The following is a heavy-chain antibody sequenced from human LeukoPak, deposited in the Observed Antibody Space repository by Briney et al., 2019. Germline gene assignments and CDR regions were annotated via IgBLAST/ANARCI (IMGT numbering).Heavy chain of an antibody. CDR2: IYTSGST. D-gene: IGHD4-17*01. CDR3: ARGPRGDYLTQRGDWFDP. CDR1: GGSISSGSYY. Sequence: PSETLSLTCTVSGGSISSGSYYWSWIRQPAGRGLEWIGRIYTSGSTNYNPSLKSRVTISVDTSKNQFSLKLSSVTAADTAVYYCARGPRGDYLTQRGDWFDPWGQGTLVTVSS. V-gene: IGHV4-61*02. J-gene: IGHJ5*02.